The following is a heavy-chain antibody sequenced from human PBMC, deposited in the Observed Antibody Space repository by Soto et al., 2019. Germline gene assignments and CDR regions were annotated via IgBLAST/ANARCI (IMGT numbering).Heavy chain of an antibody. CDR3: ARSGARPGDYYYGMDV. J-gene: IGHJ6*02. D-gene: IGHD3-10*01. CDR2: IIPIFGTA. CDR1: GGTFSSCA. V-gene: IGHV1-69*12. Sequence: QVQLVQSGAEVKESGSSVKVSCKASGGTFSSCAMSWVRQAPGQGLEWMGGIIPIFGTANYAQKFQGRVTITADESTSTAYMELSSLRSEDTAVYYRARSGARPGDYYYGMDVWGQGTTVTVSS.